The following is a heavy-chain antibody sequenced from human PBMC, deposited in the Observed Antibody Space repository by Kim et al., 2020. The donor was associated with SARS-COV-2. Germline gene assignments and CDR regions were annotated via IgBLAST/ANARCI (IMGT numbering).Heavy chain of an antibody. J-gene: IGHJ4*02. D-gene: IGHD3-16*02. V-gene: IGHV3-7*03. CDR2: IKQDGSEK. CDR3: ARDSPAMITFGGVIADGY. Sequence: GGSLRLSCAASGFTFSSYWMSWVRQAPGKGLEWVANIKQDGSEKYYVDSVKGRFTISRDNAKNSLYLQMNSLRAEDTAVYYCARDSPAMITFGGVIADGYWGQGTLVTVSS. CDR1: GFTFSSYW.